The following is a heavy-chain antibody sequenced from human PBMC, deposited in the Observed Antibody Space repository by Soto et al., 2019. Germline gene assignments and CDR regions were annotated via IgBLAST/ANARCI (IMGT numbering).Heavy chain of an antibody. V-gene: IGHV3-48*03. CDR1: GFTFSSSE. D-gene: IGHD3-16*02. CDR3: AREDTGYPYYFDY. J-gene: IGHJ4*02. Sequence: LRLSCAASGFTFSSSEMNWVRQAPGKGLEWVSYISSSGSTVYYADSVKGRFTISRDNAKNSLYLQMNSLRVEDTAVYYCAREDTGYPYYFDYWGQGTLVTVSS. CDR2: ISSSGSTV.